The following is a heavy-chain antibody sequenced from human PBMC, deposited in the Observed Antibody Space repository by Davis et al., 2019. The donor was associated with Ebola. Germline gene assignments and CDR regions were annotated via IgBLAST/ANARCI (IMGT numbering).Heavy chain of an antibody. CDR2: TYYRSKWFV. J-gene: IGHJ4*02. CDR1: GDSVSSNTAA. CDR3: ARDPPYDQGYDY. V-gene: IGHV6-1*01. D-gene: IGHD3-22*01. Sequence: MPSETLSLTCAISGDSVSSNTAAWNWIRQSPSRGLEWLGRTYYRSKWFVDYAVSVKSRMTINSDTSKNQFSLQLSSVTPEDTAVYHCARDPPYDQGYDYWGQGILVTVSS.